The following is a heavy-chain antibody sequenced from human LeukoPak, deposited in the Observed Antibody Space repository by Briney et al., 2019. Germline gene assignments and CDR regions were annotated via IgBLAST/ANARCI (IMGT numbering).Heavy chain of an antibody. CDR2: IKRKIDGGTI. J-gene: IGHJ6*02. CDR1: GFTFSNAW. V-gene: IGHV3-15*01. D-gene: IGHD2-21*02. CDR3: AADRVVTSDYAMDV. Sequence: GSLRLSCAGSGFTFSNAWMNWVRQAPGKGLEWVVRIKRKIDGGTIEYAAPVNGRFTVSKDDSETTLYLQMDSLKIEDTGVYYCAADRVVTSDYAMDVWGRGTTVTVSS.